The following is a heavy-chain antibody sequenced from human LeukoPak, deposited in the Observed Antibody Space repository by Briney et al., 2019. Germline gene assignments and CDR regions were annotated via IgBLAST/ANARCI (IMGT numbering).Heavy chain of an antibody. V-gene: IGHV4-59*08. Sequence: PSETLSLTCTVSGGSISSYYWSWIRQPPGKGLEWIGYIYYSGSTNYNPSLKSRVTISVGTSKNQFSLKLSSVTAADTAVYYCARGVVVTPFDYWGQGTLVTVSS. J-gene: IGHJ4*02. CDR2: IYYSGST. CDR1: GGSISSYY. D-gene: IGHD2-21*02. CDR3: ARGVVVTPFDY.